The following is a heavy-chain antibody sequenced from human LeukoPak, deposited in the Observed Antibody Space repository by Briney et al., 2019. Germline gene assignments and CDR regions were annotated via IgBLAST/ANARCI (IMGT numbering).Heavy chain of an antibody. CDR1: GGTFSSYA. D-gene: IGHD5-18*01. Sequence: SVKVSCKASGGTFSSYAISWVRPAPGQGLEWMGGIIPIFGTANYAQKFQGRVTITADESTSTAYMELSSLRSEDTAVYYCARVGYSYGYAYFDYWGQGTLVTVSS. J-gene: IGHJ4*02. V-gene: IGHV1-69*13. CDR3: ARVGYSYGYAYFDY. CDR2: IIPIFGTA.